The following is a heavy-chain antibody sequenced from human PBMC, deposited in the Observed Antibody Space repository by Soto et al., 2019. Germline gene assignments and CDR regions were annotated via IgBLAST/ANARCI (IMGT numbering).Heavy chain of an antibody. V-gene: IGHV3-30*18. CDR1: GFTFSSYG. D-gene: IGHD6-19*01. J-gene: IGHJ6*02. Sequence: QVQLVESGGGVVQPGRSLRLSCAASGFTFSSYGMHWVRQAPGKGLEWVAVISYDGSNKYYADSAKGRFTISRDNSKNTLYLQMNSLRAEDTAVYYCAKDPLAVAAYGMDVWGQGTTVTVSS. CDR3: AKDPLAVAAYGMDV. CDR2: ISYDGSNK.